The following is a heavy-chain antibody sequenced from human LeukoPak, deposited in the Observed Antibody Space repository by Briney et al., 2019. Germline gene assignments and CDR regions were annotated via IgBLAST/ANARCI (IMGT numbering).Heavy chain of an antibody. J-gene: IGHJ6*02. CDR2: INHSGST. CDR1: GGSISGYY. CDR3: ARARGVTTSFYYYYYGMDV. Sequence: PSETLSLTCTVSGGSISGYYWSWIRQPPGKGLEWIGEINHSGSTNYNPSLKSRVTISVDTSKNQFSLKLSSVTAADTAVYYCARARGVTTSFYYYYYGMDVWGQGTTVTVSS. V-gene: IGHV4-34*01. D-gene: IGHD4-17*01.